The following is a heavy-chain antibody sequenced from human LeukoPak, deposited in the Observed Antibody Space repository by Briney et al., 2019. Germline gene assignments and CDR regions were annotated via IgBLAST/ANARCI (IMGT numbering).Heavy chain of an antibody. V-gene: IGHV3-72*01. CDR2: SRGKAKTYTT. Sequence: GALRLSCVASGFTFSDYYMDWVRQAPGKGLEWVARSRGKAKTYTTEYAASVKGRFTISRDESKNSLYLQMLSLIIEDTAVYYCARGASGNYNYHYGMDVWGQGTTVTVSS. J-gene: IGHJ6*02. CDR3: ARGASGNYNYHYGMDV. CDR1: GFTFSDYY. D-gene: IGHD3-10*01.